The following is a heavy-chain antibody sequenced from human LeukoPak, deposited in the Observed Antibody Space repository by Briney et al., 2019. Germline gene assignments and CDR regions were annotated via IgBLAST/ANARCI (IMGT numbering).Heavy chain of an antibody. CDR3: AKSLTVTTGRVPNWFDP. CDR2: ISGSGGST. Sequence: GGSLRLPCAASGFTFSSYAMSWVRQAPGKGLEWVSAISGSGGSTYYADSVEGRFTISRDNSKNTLYLQMNSLRAEDTAVYYCAKSLTVTTGRVPNWFDPWGQGTLVTVSS. CDR1: GFTFSSYA. J-gene: IGHJ5*02. D-gene: IGHD4-17*01. V-gene: IGHV3-23*01.